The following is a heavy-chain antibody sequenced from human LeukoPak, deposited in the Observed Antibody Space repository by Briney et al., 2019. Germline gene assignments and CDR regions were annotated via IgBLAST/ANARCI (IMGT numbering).Heavy chain of an antibody. CDR3: ARDEGYGSSSWSGDY. Sequence: GASVKVSCKASGGTFSSYAISWVRQAPGQGLEWMGGIIPIFGTANYAQKFQGRVTITADESTSTAYMELSSLRSEDTAVYYCARDEGYGSSSWSGDYWGQGTLVTVSS. D-gene: IGHD6-13*01. V-gene: IGHV1-69*01. J-gene: IGHJ4*02. CDR1: GGTFSSYA. CDR2: IIPIFGTA.